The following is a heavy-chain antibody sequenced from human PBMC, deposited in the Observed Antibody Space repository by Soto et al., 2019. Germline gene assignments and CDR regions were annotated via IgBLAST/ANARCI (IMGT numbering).Heavy chain of an antibody. V-gene: IGHV3-23*01. Sequence: GGSLRLSCAASRFIFSNYAMSWVRQAPGKGLEWVSAISGSGGSTYYADSVKGRFTISRDNSKNTLYLQMNSLRAEDTAVYYCAKNYYDSSGYFSSPTWFDPWGQGTLVTVSS. CDR2: ISGSGGST. CDR1: RFIFSNYA. J-gene: IGHJ5*02. D-gene: IGHD3-22*01. CDR3: AKNYYDSSGYFSSPTWFDP.